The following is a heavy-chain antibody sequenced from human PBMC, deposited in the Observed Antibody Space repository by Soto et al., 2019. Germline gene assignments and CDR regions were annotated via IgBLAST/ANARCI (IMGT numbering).Heavy chain of an antibody. CDR2: IYYSGST. Sequence: SETLSLTCTVSGGSISSYYWSWIRQPPGKGLEWIGYIYYSGSTNYNPSLKSRVTISVDTSKNQFSLKLSSVTAADTAVYYCARLNRYYDILTGYYNRPQDYYYYMDVWGKGTTVTVSS. CDR3: ARLNRYYDILTGYYNRPQDYYYYMDV. CDR1: GGSISSYY. V-gene: IGHV4-59*08. D-gene: IGHD3-9*01. J-gene: IGHJ6*03.